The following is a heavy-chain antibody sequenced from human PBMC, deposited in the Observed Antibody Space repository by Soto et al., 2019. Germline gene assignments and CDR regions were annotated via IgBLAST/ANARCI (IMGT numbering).Heavy chain of an antibody. V-gene: IGHV1-69*02. Sequence: QVQLVQSGAEVKKPGSSVKVSCKASGGTFNTYTISWVRQAPGQGLEWMGRIIPILGIAKYAQKFQGRVTGTADKAPSTAYMELSSLRSEDTAVYYCARGIAVAGKTSEVFEIWGQGTMVTVSS. CDR1: GGTFNTYT. CDR3: ARGIAVAGKTSEVFEI. D-gene: IGHD6-19*01. J-gene: IGHJ3*02. CDR2: IIPILGIA.